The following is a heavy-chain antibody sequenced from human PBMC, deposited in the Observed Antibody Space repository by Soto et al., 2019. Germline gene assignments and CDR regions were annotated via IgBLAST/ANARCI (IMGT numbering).Heavy chain of an antibody. V-gene: IGHV3-49*03. Sequence: GGSLRLSCTASGFTFGDYAMSWFRQAPGKGLEWVGFIRSKAYGGTTEYAASVKGRFTISRDDSKSIAYLQMNSLKTEDTAVYYCTRYYDFWSGYYIPRGSYYYYMDVWGKGTTVTVSS. J-gene: IGHJ6*03. D-gene: IGHD3-3*01. CDR1: GFTFGDYA. CDR3: TRYYDFWSGYYIPRGSYYYYMDV. CDR2: IRSKAYGGTT.